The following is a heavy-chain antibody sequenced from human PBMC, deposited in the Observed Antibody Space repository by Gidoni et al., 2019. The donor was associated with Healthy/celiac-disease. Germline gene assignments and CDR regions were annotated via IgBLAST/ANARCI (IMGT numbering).Heavy chain of an antibody. CDR1: SSYS. J-gene: IGHJ6*02. CDR3: AKAGFYEGDGMDV. Sequence: SSYSMSWGLQAPGKGLEWVAAISGRGGSTYYADSVKGRFTISRDNSKNTLYLQMNSLSAEDTAVYYCAKAGFYEGDGMDVWGQGTTVTVSS. CDR2: ISGRGGST. D-gene: IGHD3-3*01. V-gene: IGHV3-23*01.